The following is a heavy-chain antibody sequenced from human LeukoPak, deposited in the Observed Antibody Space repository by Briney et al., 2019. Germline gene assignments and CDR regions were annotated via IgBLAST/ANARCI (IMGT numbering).Heavy chain of an antibody. CDR2: INLSGGST. J-gene: IGHJ4*02. Sequence: ASVKVSCGASGYTFTSYYMHWVRQATGQGLECMGIINLSGGSTSYAQKFQSRVTMTRDMSTSTLYMELSSLGTEDTAVYWCARRKIRYYLDYWCQGTLVTVSS. CDR3: ARRKIRYYLDY. CDR1: GYTFTSYY. V-gene: IGHV1-46*01.